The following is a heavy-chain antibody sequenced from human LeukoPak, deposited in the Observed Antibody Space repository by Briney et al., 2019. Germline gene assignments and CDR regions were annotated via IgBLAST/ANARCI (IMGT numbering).Heavy chain of an antibody. J-gene: IGHJ4*02. D-gene: IGHD1-26*01. CDR1: GFTFSSYA. CDR2: ISGSGGST. CDR3: ARDLGATIFDFDY. Sequence: GGSLRLSCAASGFTFSSYAMSWVRQAPGKGLEWVSAISGSGGSTYYADSVKGRFTISRDNAKNSLYLQMNSLRVEDTAVYYCARDLGATIFDFDYWGQGTLVIVSS. V-gene: IGHV3-23*01.